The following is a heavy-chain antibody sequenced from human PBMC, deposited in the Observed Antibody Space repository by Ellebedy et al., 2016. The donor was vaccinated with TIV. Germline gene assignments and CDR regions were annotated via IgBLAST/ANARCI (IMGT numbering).Heavy chain of an antibody. Sequence: SETLSLTCTVSGGSISSYYWSWIRQPPGKGLEWIGYIYYSGSTNYNPSLKSRVTISVDTSKNQLSLKLSSVTAADPAVYYCAACIVVVTGRGYYYYGMDVWGQGTTVTVSS. J-gene: IGHJ6*02. CDR3: AACIVVVTGRGYYYYGMDV. CDR2: IYYSGST. CDR1: GGSISSYY. V-gene: IGHV4-59*01. D-gene: IGHD2-21*02.